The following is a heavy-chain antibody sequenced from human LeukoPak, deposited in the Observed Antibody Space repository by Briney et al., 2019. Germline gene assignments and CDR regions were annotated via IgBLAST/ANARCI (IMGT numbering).Heavy chain of an antibody. V-gene: IGHV1-46*01. J-gene: IGHJ6*02. CDR3: ARRYCSGGSCYSDYYYYYGMDV. CDR1: GYTFTSYY. Sequence: GASVTVSCKASGYTFTSYYMHWVRQAPGQGLEWMGIINPIGGSTSYAQKFQGRVTMTRDTSTSTVYMELSSLRSEDTAVYYCARRYCSGGSCYSDYYYYYGMDVWGQGTTVTVSS. D-gene: IGHD2-15*01. CDR2: INPIGGST.